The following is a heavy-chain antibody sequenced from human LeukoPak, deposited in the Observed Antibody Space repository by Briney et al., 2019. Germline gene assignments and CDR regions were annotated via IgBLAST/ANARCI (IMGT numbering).Heavy chain of an antibody. J-gene: IGHJ4*02. CDR1: GFTFSSYW. CDR2: IKQDGSEK. D-gene: IGHD3-22*01. V-gene: IGHV3-7*01. Sequence: PGGSLRLSCAASGFTFSSYWMSWVRQAPGKGLEWVANIKQDGSEKYYVDSVKGRFTISRDNAKNSLYLQMNSLRAEDTAVYYCAREYYYDGSGYSLDYWGQGTLVTVSS. CDR3: AREYYYDGSGYSLDY.